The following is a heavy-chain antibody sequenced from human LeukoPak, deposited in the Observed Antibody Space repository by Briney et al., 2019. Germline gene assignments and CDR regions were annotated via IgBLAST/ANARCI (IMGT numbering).Heavy chain of an antibody. CDR1: GFTFDDYA. V-gene: IGHV3-9*01. CDR3: AKDIGSVTGTLRYSGMDV. D-gene: IGHD1-1*01. CDR2: ISWNSGSI. J-gene: IGHJ6*02. Sequence: QTGGSLRLSCAASGFTFDDYAMHWVRQAPGKGLEWVSGISWNSGSIGYADSVKGRFTISRDNAKNSLYLQMNSLRAEDTALYYCAKDIGSVTGTLRYSGMDVWGQGTTVTVSS.